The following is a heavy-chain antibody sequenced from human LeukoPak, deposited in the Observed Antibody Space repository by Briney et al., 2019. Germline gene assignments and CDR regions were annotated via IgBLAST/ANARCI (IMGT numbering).Heavy chain of an antibody. Sequence: SETLSLTCTVSGGSLSSSSYYWGWIRQPPGTGLEWIGSIYYSGSTYYNPSLKSRVTISVDTSKNQFSLKLSSVTAADTAVYYCARVRDDFWSGYYGEDWFDPWGQGTLVTVSS. CDR1: GGSLSSSSYY. D-gene: IGHD3-3*01. J-gene: IGHJ5*02. V-gene: IGHV4-39*07. CDR3: ARVRDDFWSGYYGEDWFDP. CDR2: IYYSGST.